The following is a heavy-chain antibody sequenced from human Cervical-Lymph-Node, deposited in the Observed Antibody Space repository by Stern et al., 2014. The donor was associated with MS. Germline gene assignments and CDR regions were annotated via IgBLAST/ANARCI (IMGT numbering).Heavy chain of an antibody. CDR3: ARHPRHYYETSGSYY. Sequence: QVQLQESGPGLVKPSEALSLTCNVSGGSISSRSYYWVWIRQPPGKGLEXVGRFFYSGTPYFNPSPKRRVPISVDTSKTQFSLRLSSVTAADTAVYYCARHPRHYYETSGSYYWGQGSLVTVSS. CDR1: GGSISSRSYY. V-gene: IGHV4-39*01. J-gene: IGHJ4*02. D-gene: IGHD3-22*01. CDR2: FFYSGTP.